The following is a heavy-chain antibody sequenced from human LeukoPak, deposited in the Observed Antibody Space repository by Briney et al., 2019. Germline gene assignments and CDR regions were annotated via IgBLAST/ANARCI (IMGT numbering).Heavy chain of an antibody. Sequence: PGRSLRLSCAASGFTFSTYAMHWVRQAPGKGLEGVAVISYDGSNKYYADSVKGRFAISRDNSKNTLYMQMNSLRAEDTAVYYCARVPVGIVVVPAASDFWGQGTLVTVSS. CDR2: ISYDGSNK. J-gene: IGHJ4*02. V-gene: IGHV3-30*09. D-gene: IGHD2-2*01. CDR1: GFTFSTYA. CDR3: ARVPVGIVVVPAASDF.